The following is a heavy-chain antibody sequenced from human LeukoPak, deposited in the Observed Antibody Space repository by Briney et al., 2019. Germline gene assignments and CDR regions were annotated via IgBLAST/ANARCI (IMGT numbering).Heavy chain of an antibody. CDR2: INHSGST. CDR3: ARGGGVAGTPYNPYDY. J-gene: IGHJ4*02. V-gene: IGHV4-34*01. D-gene: IGHD6-19*01. CDR1: GGSFSGYY. Sequence: SETLSLTCAVYGGSFSGYYWSWIRQPPGKGLEWIGEINHSGSTNYNPSLKSRVTISVDTSKNQFSLKLSSVTAADTAVYYCARGGGVAGTPYNPYDYWGQGTLVTVSS.